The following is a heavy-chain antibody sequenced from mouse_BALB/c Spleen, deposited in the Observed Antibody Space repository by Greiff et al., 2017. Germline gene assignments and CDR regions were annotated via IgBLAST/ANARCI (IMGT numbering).Heavy chain of an antibody. V-gene: IGHV5-6-3*01. D-gene: IGHD1-1*01. J-gene: IGHJ4*01. Sequence: EVQLVESGGGLVQPGGSLKLSCAASGFTFSSYGMSWVRQTPDKRLELVATINSNGGSTYYPDSVKGRFTISRDNAKNTLYLQMSSLKSEDTAMYYCARDWGLDYGSTYYAMDYWGQGTSVTVSS. CDR3: ARDWGLDYGSTYYAMDY. CDR2: INSNGGST. CDR1: GFTFSSYG.